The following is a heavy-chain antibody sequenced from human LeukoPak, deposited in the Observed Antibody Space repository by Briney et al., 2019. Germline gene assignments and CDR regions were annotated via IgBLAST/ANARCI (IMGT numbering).Heavy chain of an antibody. CDR2: ISGSGGST. J-gene: IGHJ4*02. CDR1: GFTFSSYW. Sequence: PGGSLRLSCAAPGFTFSSYWMSWVRQAPGKGLEWVSDISGSGGSTYYADSVKGRFTISRDNSKNTLYLQMNSLRAEDTAVYYCAKGDSTTLLRPYYFDYWGQGTLVTVSS. V-gene: IGHV3-23*01. D-gene: IGHD3-10*01. CDR3: AKGDSTTLLRPYYFDY.